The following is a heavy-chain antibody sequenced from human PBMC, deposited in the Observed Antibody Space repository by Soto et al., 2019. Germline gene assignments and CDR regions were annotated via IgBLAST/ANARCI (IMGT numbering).Heavy chain of an antibody. D-gene: IGHD3-3*01. J-gene: IGHJ5*02. CDR1: GYTFTSYG. CDR2: ISAYNGNT. V-gene: IGHV1-18*01. Sequence: QVQLVQSGAEVKKPGASVKVSCKASGYTFTSYGISWVRQAPGQGLEWMGWISAYNGNTNYAQKRQGRVTMTTDTSTSTAYMELRSLRSDDTAVYYCARVVYDFWSGPNRNWFDPWGQGTLVTVSS. CDR3: ARVVYDFWSGPNRNWFDP.